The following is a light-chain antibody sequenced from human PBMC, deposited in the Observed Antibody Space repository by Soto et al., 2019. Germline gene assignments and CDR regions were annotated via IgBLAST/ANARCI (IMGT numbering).Light chain of an antibody. J-gene: IGLJ1*01. Sequence: QSALTQPASVSGSPGQSITISCTGTSSDVGSSNLVSWYQQHPGKAPKLIIYEGSRRPSGVSVRFPGSKSGNTASLTISGLQAEDEADYYCCSFAGSSTFYVFGTGTKVTVL. V-gene: IGLV2-23*01. CDR2: EGS. CDR3: CSFAGSSTFYV. CDR1: SSDVGSSNL.